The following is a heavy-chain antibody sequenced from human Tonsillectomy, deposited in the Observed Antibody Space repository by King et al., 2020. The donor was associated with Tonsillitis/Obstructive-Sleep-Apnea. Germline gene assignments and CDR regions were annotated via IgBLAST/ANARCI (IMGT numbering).Heavy chain of an antibody. V-gene: IGHV5-10-1*03. CDR1: GYNFITYW. D-gene: IGHD1-1*01. Sequence: QLVQSGAEVKKPGESLRISCKGSGYNFITYWITWVRQMPGKGLEWMGRIDPSDSYTDYSPSFQGHVTISADKSINTAYLQWSSLKASDTAMYYCARHELRTDAMDVWGQGTTVTVSS. CDR2: IDPSDSYT. CDR3: ARHELRTDAMDV. J-gene: IGHJ6*02.